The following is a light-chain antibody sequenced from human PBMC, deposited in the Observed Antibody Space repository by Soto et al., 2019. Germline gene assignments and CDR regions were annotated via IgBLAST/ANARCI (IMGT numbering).Light chain of an antibody. V-gene: IGKV3-15*01. CDR3: QQYNDWPPA. J-gene: IGKJ1*01. Sequence: EVVMTQSPATLSVSPGERATLSCRASQSVNINLAWYQQKPGQAPRLLIYDASTRATGIPARFSGSGSGTEFTLTVSRLQSEDFAVYYCQQYNDWPPAFGQGTKVEIK. CDR2: DAS. CDR1: QSVNIN.